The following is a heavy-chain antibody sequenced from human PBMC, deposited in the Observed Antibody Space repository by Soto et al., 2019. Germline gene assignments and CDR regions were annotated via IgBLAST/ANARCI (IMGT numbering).Heavy chain of an antibody. J-gene: IGHJ5*02. Sequence: EVQLVESGGGLIQPGGSLRLSCAASGFTVSSNYMSWVRQAPGKGREWGSVIYSGGSTYYADSVKGRFTISRDNSKNTLYLQMNSLRAEDTAVYYCARAGYEDSTPALGWFDPWGQGTLVTISS. CDR1: GFTVSSNY. V-gene: IGHV3-53*01. CDR2: IYSGGST. D-gene: IGHD5-12*01. CDR3: ARAGYEDSTPALGWFDP.